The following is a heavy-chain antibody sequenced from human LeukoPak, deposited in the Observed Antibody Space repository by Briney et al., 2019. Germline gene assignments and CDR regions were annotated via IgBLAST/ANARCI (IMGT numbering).Heavy chain of an antibody. Sequence: GGSLRLSCAASGFTFSSYSMNWVRQAPGKGLEWVSYISSSSSTIYYADSVKGRFTISRDNAKNSLYLQMNSLRAEDTAVYYCARAARGWNYDDYFDYWGQGSLVTVSS. CDR1: GFTFSSYS. CDR3: ARAARGWNYDDYFDY. V-gene: IGHV3-48*04. CDR2: ISSSSSTI. J-gene: IGHJ4*02. D-gene: IGHD1-7*01.